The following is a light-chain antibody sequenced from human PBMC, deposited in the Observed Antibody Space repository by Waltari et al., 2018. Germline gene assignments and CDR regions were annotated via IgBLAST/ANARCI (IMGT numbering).Light chain of an antibody. CDR1: QSISSY. V-gene: IGKV1-39*01. CDR2: AAS. CDR3: QQSYSTPRT. J-gene: IGKJ2*01. Sequence: DIQMTQSPSSLSASVGDRVTITCRASQSISSYLNWYQQKPGKAPELLIYAASSLQSGVPSRFSGSGSWTDFALTISSLQPEDFATYYCQQSYSTPRTFGQGTKLEIK.